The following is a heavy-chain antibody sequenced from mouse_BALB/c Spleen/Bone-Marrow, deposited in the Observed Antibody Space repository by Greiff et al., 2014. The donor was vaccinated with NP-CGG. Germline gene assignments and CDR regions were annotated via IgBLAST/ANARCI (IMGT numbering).Heavy chain of an antibody. Sequence: VQLQQSGAELAKPGASVKMSCKASGYTFTSYWMHWVKQRPGQGLEWIGYINPSTGYTEYNQKFKDKATLTADKSSSTAYMHLSSLTSEDSVVYYGAGPRGYRAYYATDYWGQGTSVTVSA. CDR3: AGPRGYRAYYATDY. J-gene: IGHJ4*01. CDR2: INPSTGYT. V-gene: IGHV1-7*01. D-gene: IGHD3-1*01. CDR1: GYTFTSYW.